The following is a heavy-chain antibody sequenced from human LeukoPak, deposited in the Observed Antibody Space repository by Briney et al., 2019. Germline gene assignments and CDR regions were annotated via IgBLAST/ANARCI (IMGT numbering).Heavy chain of an antibody. CDR1: GRSLSRSSYY. V-gene: IGHV4-39*01. D-gene: IGHD3-22*01. CDR2: IYYSGST. CDR3: ARRSSGYYSGFDY. J-gene: IGHJ4*02. Sequence: SETLSLTCSVSGRSLSRSSYYWGWIRQPPGKGLEWIGSIYYSGSTYYNPSLKGRVTISVDTSKNQFSLKLSSVTAADTDVYYCARRSSGYYSGFDYWGQGTLVTVSS.